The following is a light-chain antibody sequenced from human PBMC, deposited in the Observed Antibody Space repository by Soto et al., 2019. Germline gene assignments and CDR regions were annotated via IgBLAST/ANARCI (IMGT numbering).Light chain of an antibody. J-gene: IGKJ3*01. V-gene: IGKV3-20*01. CDR2: GAS. Sequence: EIVLTQSPGTLSLSPAERATLSCRASQSVSSSYLAWYQQKPGQAPRLLIYGASSRATGIPDRFSGSGSGTDFTLTISRLEPEDFAVYYCQQYGSSPRFTFGPGTKVDI. CDR1: QSVSSSY. CDR3: QQYGSSPRFT.